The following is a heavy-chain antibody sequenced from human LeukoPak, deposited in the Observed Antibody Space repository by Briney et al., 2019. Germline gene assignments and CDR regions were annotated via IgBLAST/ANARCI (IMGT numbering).Heavy chain of an antibody. V-gene: IGHV4-34*01. CDR2: INHGGST. Sequence: SETLSLTCAVYGGSFSGYYWSWIRQPPGKGLEWIGEINHGGSTNYNPSLKSRVTISVDTSKNQFSLKLSSVTAADTAVYYCASLRRPYYYGMDVWGQGTTVTVSS. D-gene: IGHD5-12*01. J-gene: IGHJ6*02. CDR3: ASLRRPYYYGMDV. CDR1: GGSFSGYY.